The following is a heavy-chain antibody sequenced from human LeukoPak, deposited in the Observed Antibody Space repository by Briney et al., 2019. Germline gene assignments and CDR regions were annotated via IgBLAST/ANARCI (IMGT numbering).Heavy chain of an antibody. CDR1: GFTFSNAW. CDR3: TTDQTLLGYCSSTSCRNLYYFDY. V-gene: IGHV3-15*01. J-gene: IGHJ4*02. Sequence: GGSLRLSCAASGFTFSNAWMSWVRQAPGKGLEWVGRIKSKTDGGTTDYAAPEKGRFTISRDDSKNTLYLQMNSLKTEDTAVYYCTTDQTLLGYCSSTSCRNLYYFDYWGQGTLVTLSS. CDR2: IKSKTDGGTT. D-gene: IGHD2-2*01.